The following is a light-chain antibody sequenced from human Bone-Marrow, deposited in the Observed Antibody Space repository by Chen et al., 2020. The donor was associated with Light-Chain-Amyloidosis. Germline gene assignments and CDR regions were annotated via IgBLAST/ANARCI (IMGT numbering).Light chain of an antibody. CDR2: GSS. CDR3: QQYGTSALT. V-gene: IGKV3-20*01. CDR1: QTISSNY. Sequence: EILLSQSPGTLSLSPGEGANLACRASQTISSNYLTWYQQKCGQAARLLIYGSSSRATGSPDRYNGSESGTDCTLSSNRLEPEDFAMYYCQQYGTSALTFGGGTKVEI. J-gene: IGKJ4*01.